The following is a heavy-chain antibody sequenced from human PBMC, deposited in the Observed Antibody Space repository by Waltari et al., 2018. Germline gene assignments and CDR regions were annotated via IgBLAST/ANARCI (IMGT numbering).Heavy chain of an antibody. CDR1: GYRFTSSW. Sequence: EVQLVQSGAEVNKPGESLKISCKGSGYRFTSSWIGWVPQLPGKGLEWMGIIYPGDSDTRYSPSFQGQVTISADKSISTAYLQWSSLKASDTAMYYCARTIGQPPYYYYGMDVWGQGTTVTVSS. V-gene: IGHV5-51*01. CDR3: ARTIGQPPYYYYGMDV. CDR2: IYPGDSDT. D-gene: IGHD3-16*01. J-gene: IGHJ6*02.